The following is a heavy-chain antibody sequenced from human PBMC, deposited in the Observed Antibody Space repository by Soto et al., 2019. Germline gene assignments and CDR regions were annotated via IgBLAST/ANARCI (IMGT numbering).Heavy chain of an antibody. Sequence: QMQLVESGGGVVQPGRSLRLSCAASRFTFSSYAMHWVRQTPGKGLEWVAVVSYDGGKKYHADSVKGRFTISRDNSKNTLDLQINSPRGEDTAVYYCGKGKDETEGDAFAISGHGTMVTVSS. CDR2: VSYDGGKK. V-gene: IGHV3-30-3*01. CDR3: GKGKDETEGDAFAI. J-gene: IGHJ3*02. CDR1: RFTFSSYA. D-gene: IGHD3-10*01.